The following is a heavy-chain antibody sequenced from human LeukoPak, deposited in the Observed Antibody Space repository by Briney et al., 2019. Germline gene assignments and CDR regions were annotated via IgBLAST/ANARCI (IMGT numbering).Heavy chain of an antibody. CDR3: ARGHLLGYWSGGSCYGIDY. V-gene: IGHV1-46*01. Sequence: GASVKVSCKASGYTFTSYYMHWVRQAPGQGLEWMGIINPSGGSTSYAQKFQGRVTMTRDTSTSTVYMELSSLRSEDTAVYYCARGHLLGYWSGGSCYGIDYWGEGTLVTVSS. J-gene: IGHJ4*02. D-gene: IGHD2-15*01. CDR1: GYTFTSYY. CDR2: INPSGGST.